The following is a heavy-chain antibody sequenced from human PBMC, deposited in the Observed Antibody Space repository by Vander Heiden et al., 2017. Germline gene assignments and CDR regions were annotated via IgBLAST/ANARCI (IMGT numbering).Heavy chain of an antibody. CDR2: ISAYNGNT. CDR3: AISLSPSRRFLEWLELDY. D-gene: IGHD3-3*01. CDR1: GYTVTSYG. V-gene: IGHV1-18*04. Sequence: QVQLVQSGAEVKKPGASVKVSCKASGYTVTSYGISWVRQAPGQGLEWMGWISAYNGNTNYAQKLQGRVTMTTDTSTSTAYMELRSLRSDDTAVYYCAISLSPSRRFLEWLELDYWGQGTLVTVSS. J-gene: IGHJ4*02.